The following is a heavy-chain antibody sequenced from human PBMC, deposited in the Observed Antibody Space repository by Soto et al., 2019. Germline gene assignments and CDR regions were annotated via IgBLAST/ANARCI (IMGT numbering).Heavy chain of an antibody. Sequence: PGGSLRLCCAASGFTFSSYGMHWVRQAPGKGLELVAVIWYDGSNKYYADFVKGRFTISRDNSKNTLYLQMNSLRAEDTAVYYCARAIHEYCSGGSCYLGDAFDIWGQGTMVTVSS. J-gene: IGHJ3*02. V-gene: IGHV3-33*01. CDR1: GFTFSSYG. D-gene: IGHD2-15*01. CDR2: IWYDGSNK. CDR3: ARAIHEYCSGGSCYLGDAFDI.